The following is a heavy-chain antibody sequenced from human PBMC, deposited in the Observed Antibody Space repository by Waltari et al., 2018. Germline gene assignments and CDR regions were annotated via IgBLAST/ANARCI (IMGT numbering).Heavy chain of an antibody. CDR3: ATRIPSDHSGSFYYYGMDV. D-gene: IGHD6-6*01. J-gene: IGHJ6*02. CDR1: GGTFNSFA. CDR2: IIPRFNTT. Sequence: QLVQSGAEVKKPGSSVIVSCKASGGTFNSFALSWVRQAPGQGLEWMGGIIPRFNTTTYARKFQGRLTVTADESTSTAYMELNSLRSEDSALYYCATRIPSDHSGSFYYYGMDVWGQGTTVTVSS. V-gene: IGHV1-69*13.